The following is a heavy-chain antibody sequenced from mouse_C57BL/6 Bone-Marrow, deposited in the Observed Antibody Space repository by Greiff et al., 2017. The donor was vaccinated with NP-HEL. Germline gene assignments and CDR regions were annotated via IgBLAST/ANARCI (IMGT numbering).Heavy chain of an antibody. J-gene: IGHJ2*01. CDR2: ISSGGDYI. CDR3: TRYYYGSRGDYFDY. V-gene: IGHV5-9-1*02. CDR1: GFTFSSYA. Sequence: EVKVVESGEGLVKPGGSLKLSCAASGFTFSSYAMSWVRQTPEKRLEWVAYISSGGDYIYYADTVKGRFTISRDNARNTLYLQMSSLKSEDTAMYYCTRYYYGSRGDYFDYWGQGTTLTVSS. D-gene: IGHD1-1*01.